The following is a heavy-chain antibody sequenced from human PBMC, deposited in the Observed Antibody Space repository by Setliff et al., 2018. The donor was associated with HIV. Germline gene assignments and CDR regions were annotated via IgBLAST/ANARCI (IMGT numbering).Heavy chain of an antibody. CDR1: GGSISSGTDF. J-gene: IGHJ4*02. CDR2: IYTSGST. D-gene: IGHD2-2*01. Sequence: SETLSLTCSVSGGSISSGTDFWSWIRQPAGKGLEWIGRIYTSGSTYHNPSLKSRVTISVDTSKNQFSLKLSSVIAADTAVYYCARHAAGPDGPFDYWGQGTLVTVSS. V-gene: IGHV4-61*02. CDR3: ARHAAGPDGPFDY.